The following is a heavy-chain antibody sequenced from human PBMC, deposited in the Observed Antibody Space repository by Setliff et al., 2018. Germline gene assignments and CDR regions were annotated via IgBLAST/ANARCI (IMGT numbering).Heavy chain of an antibody. CDR2: SNHGGST. V-gene: IGHV4-34*01. J-gene: IGHJ3*02. Sequence: KPSETLSLTCSVYGESFSNNYWSWIRQSPGRGLEWIGESNHGGSTSYNPSLKSRLTMSVDTSKNQFSLKLTSVTAADSAVYYCARRWNFGPYGSGIHDGFDMWGQGTMVTVSS. D-gene: IGHD3-10*01. CDR1: GESFSNNY. CDR3: ARRWNFGPYGSGIHDGFDM.